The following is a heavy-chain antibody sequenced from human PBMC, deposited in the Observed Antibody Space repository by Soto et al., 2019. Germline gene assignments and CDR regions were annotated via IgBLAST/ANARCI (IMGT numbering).Heavy chain of an antibody. V-gene: IGHV3-23*01. J-gene: IGHJ3*02. CDR1: GLAFSSHP. CDR2: ISDGGDLT. D-gene: IGHD3-10*01. CDR3: ARRVIGSSRAFDI. Sequence: PGGSLRLACAASGLAFSSHPMSWVRHAPEKGLEWVAGISDGGDLTYNADSVRGRFTISRDNSRNTLYLQMNSLRAEDTAVYYCARRVIGSSRAFDIWGQGTMVTVSS.